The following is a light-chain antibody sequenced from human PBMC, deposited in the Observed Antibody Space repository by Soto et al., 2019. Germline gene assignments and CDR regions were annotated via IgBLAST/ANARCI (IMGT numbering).Light chain of an antibody. Sequence: QSALTQPPSASGSPGQSVTISCTGTSSDVGGYVYVSWYQQYPGKAPKLMIYEVNKRPSGGPDRFSGSKSGNTASLTVSGLQAEDEADYYCSSYAGTNTDVIFGGGTKLTVL. CDR2: EVN. CDR3: SSYAGTNTDVI. CDR1: SSDVGGYVY. V-gene: IGLV2-8*01. J-gene: IGLJ2*01.